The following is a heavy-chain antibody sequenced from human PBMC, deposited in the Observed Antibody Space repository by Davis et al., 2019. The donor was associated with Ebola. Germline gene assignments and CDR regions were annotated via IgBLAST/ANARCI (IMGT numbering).Heavy chain of an antibody. V-gene: IGHV1-69*13. Sequence: SVKVSCKASGGTLNTYAISWVRQAPGQGLEWMGGIIPVFGAANYAQKFQARVTITADESSATSHLLLSGLSSEDTAIYYCSTRGTDYFYYYMDVWGKGTTVTVSS. CDR1: GGTLNTYA. CDR2: IIPVFGAA. J-gene: IGHJ6*03. CDR3: STRGTDYFYYYMDV.